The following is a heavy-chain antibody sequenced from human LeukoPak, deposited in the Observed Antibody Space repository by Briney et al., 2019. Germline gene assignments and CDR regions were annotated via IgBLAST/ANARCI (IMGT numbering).Heavy chain of an antibody. J-gene: IGHJ3*02. CDR1: GGTFSSYA. V-gene: IGHV1-69*13. CDR2: MIPIFGTA. D-gene: IGHD3-22*01. Sequence: ASVKVCCKASGGTFSSYAISWVREAPGQGLGWMGGMIPIFGTANYAQKFHGRVTLTADESTSTAYMELSSLRSEDTAVYYCVAYYYESSGYYYLVDFDIWGQGTMVTVSS. CDR3: VAYYYESSGYYYLVDFDI.